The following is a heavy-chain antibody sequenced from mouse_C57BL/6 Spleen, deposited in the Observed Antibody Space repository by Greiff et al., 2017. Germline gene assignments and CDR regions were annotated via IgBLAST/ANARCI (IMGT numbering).Heavy chain of an antibody. D-gene: IGHD2-4*01. CDR1: GYTFTSYT. Sequence: QVQLQQSGAELARPGASVKMSCKASGYTFTSYTMHWVKQRPGQGLEWIGYINTSSGYTKYNQKFKDKATLNADKSTSTAYMQLGILTSEDSAVYYCAREGDDYDPCFDYWGQGTTLTVSS. CDR3: AREGDDYDPCFDY. CDR2: INTSSGYT. V-gene: IGHV1-4*01. J-gene: IGHJ2*01.